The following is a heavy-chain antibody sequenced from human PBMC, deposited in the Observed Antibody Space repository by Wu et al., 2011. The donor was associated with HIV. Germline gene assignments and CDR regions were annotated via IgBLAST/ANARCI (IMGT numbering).Heavy chain of an antibody. CDR1: GGSFSRYS. V-gene: IGHV1-69*14. CDR2: LIPLFGAT. J-gene: IGHJ5*02. CDR3: AANIVGTTWFDP. D-gene: IGHD1-26*01. Sequence: QVQLVQSGAEVKKPGSSVKVSCKTSGGSFSRYSFSWVRQAPRQGLEWMGGLIPLFGATDYAQKFQGRITISADTSTTTVYMDLSSLRSEDTAVYYCAANIVGTTWFDPWGQGTLVTVSS.